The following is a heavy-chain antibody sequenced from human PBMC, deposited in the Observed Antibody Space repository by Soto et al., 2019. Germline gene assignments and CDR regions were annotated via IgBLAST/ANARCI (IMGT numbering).Heavy chain of an antibody. CDR2: IYYSGST. D-gene: IGHD3-10*01. Sequence: SETLSLTCTVSGGSVNSGTDYWSWIRQPPGKGLEWIGYIYYSGSTNYNPSLKSRVTISVDTSKNQFSLKLSSVTAADTAVYYCARDKPYGSGSYHDYWGQGTLVTVSS. CDR3: ARDKPYGSGSYHDY. J-gene: IGHJ4*02. CDR1: GGSVNSGTDY. V-gene: IGHV4-61*01.